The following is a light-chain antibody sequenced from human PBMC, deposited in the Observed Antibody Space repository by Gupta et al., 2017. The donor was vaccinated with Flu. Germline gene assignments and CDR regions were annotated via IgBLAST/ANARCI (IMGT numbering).Light chain of an antibody. J-gene: IGKJ2*03. CDR2: KAS. CDR1: QNIGNW. Sequence: DLQVTQSPSTLSASVGDRVTITYRASQNIGNWLAWYQQRPGKAPNLLIYKASTLESGVPSRFSGSGSGTEFTLTISRLQPDDFATYYCQQYNSYPYSFGQGTKLEIK. V-gene: IGKV1-5*03. CDR3: QQYNSYPYS.